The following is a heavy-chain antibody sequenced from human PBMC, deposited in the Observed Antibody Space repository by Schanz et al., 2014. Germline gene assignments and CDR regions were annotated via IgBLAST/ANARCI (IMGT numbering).Heavy chain of an antibody. V-gene: IGHV3-23*01. CDR2: ISGSGGDT. J-gene: IGHJ4*02. CDR3: ANAGGGYSYGFVED. CDR1: GFRFSIFA. D-gene: IGHD5-18*01. Sequence: EVQLLESGGGLVQPGGSLRLSCAASGFRFSIFAMTWVRQAPGQALEWVSTISGSGGDTYPAASVKGRFTISRDNSNNTLYLQMKSLRAEDTAFYYCANAGGGYSYGFVEDWGQGILVTVSS.